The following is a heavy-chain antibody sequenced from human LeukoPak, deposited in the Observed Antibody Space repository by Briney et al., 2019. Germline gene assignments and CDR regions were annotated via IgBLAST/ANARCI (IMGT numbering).Heavy chain of an antibody. CDR1: GYTFTGYY. V-gene: IGHV1-2*02. CDR3: ARGSVTIFGVVTQLYYYYYMDV. CDR2: INPSSGGT. J-gene: IGHJ6*03. D-gene: IGHD3-3*01. Sequence: ASVKVSCKASGYTFTGYYMHWVRQAPGRGLEWMGWINPSSGGTNYAQKFQGRVTMTRDTSISTAYMELSRLRSDDTAVYYCARGSVTIFGVVTQLYYYYYMDVWGKGTTVTVSS.